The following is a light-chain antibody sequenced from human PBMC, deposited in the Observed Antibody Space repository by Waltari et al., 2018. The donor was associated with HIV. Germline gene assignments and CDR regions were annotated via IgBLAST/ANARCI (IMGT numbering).Light chain of an antibody. J-gene: IGKJ2*01. V-gene: IGKV3-20*01. CDR2: GAS. CDR3: QQYSSSPRT. CDR1: QSVSSSY. Sequence: EIVSTPSPGTLSSSPGERATLSCRASQSVSSSYLAWYQQKPGQAPRLLIYGASNRATGIPDRFSGSGSGTDFTLTISRLEPEDFAVYYCQQYSSSPRTFGQGTKLEIK.